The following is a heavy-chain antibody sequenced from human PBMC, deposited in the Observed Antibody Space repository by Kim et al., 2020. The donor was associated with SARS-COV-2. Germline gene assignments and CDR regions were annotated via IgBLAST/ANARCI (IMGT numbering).Heavy chain of an antibody. V-gene: IGHV1-18*01. CDR2: ISAYNGNT. CDR3: ARDKGYYDILTGYYPTPAYGMDV. J-gene: IGHJ6*02. CDR1: GYTFTSYG. D-gene: IGHD3-9*01. Sequence: ASVKVSCKASGYTFTSYGISWVRQAPGQGLEWMGWISAYNGNTNYAQKLQGRVTMTTDTSTSTAYMELRSLRSDDTAVYYCARDKGYYDILTGYYPTPAYGMDVWGQGTTVTISS.